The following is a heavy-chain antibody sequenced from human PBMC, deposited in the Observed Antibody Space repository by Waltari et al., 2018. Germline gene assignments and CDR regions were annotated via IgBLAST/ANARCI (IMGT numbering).Heavy chain of an antibody. CDR2: ISYDGSNK. Sequence: QVQLVESGGGVVQPGGSLRLSCAASGFTFSYYGMGWVRQAPGKGLEWVTFISYDGSNKYYADSVKGRFTISRDNSKNTLYLQMSSLRAEDTAVYYCAKSSAWAYWYFDLWGRGTLVTVSS. CDR3: AKSSAWAYWYFDL. V-gene: IGHV3-30*02. D-gene: IGHD6-19*01. CDR1: GFTFSYYG. J-gene: IGHJ2*01.